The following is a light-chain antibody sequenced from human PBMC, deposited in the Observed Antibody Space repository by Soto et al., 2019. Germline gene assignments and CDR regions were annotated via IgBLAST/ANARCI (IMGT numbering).Light chain of an antibody. CDR2: VAS. V-gene: IGKV1-39*01. CDR3: QQSYNTPYT. CDR1: QTIINY. Sequence: DPQMTQSPSSLSASVGDRVTITCRASQTIINYLNWYQQKPGKAPKRLIYVASSLQSGVPSRFSGSGSGTDFTLTISNLQPEDFATYYCQQSYNTPYTFGQGTKLEI. J-gene: IGKJ2*01.